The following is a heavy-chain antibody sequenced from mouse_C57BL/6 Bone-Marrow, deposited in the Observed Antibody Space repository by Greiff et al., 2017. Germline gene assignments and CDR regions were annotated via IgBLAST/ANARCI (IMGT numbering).Heavy chain of an antibody. J-gene: IGHJ4*01. CDR2: IHPNSGST. Sequence: QVQLQQPGAELVKPGASVKLSCKASGYTFTSYWMHWVKQRPGQGLEWIGMIHPNSGSTNYNEKFKSKAKLTVDNSSSAAYMQLSSLTSEDSAVYYCARWRWLIRGLYYAMDYWGQGTSGTVSS. D-gene: IGHD2-3*01. CDR3: ARWRWLIRGLYYAMDY. CDR1: GYTFTSYW. V-gene: IGHV1-64*01.